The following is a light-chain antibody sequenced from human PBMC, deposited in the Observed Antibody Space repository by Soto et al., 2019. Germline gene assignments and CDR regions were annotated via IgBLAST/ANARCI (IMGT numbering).Light chain of an antibody. J-gene: IGKJ1*01. CDR1: QSVISSF. CDR3: QQYGSSPRT. Sequence: EIVLTQSPGTLSLSPGERATLSCRASQSVISSFLAWFQQKPGQPPRLIIFGASSRATGIPDRFSGSGSVTFFPLTISRVEPEDVAVYCCQQYGSSPRTFGQGTKVEIK. V-gene: IGKV3-20*01. CDR2: GAS.